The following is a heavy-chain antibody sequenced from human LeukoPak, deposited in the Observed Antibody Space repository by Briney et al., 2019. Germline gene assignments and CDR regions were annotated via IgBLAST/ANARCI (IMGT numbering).Heavy chain of an antibody. CDR2: ISSSSSTI. V-gene: IGHV3-48*01. CDR1: GLTISSYS. J-gene: IGHJ4*02. Sequence: GGSLRLSCAASGLTISSYSMSWVRQAPGKGLQWVSYISSSSSTIYYADSVKGRFTISRDNAKNSLYLQMNSLRAEDTAVYYCARALWFGETFPAYWGQGTLVTVSS. CDR3: ARALWFGETFPAY. D-gene: IGHD3-10*01.